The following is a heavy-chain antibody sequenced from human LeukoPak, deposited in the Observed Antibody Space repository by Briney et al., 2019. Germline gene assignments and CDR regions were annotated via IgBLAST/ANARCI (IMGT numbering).Heavy chain of an antibody. CDR1: GDSISSYY. J-gene: IGHJ1*01. V-gene: IGHV4-59*01. Sequence: SATLSLTCTVSGDSISSYYWSWIRQSPEKGLEWIGYIHYTGSTYYNPSLRSRATISVDTSKNQFSLRLISVTAADTAMYYCARSRGNLYFQHWGQGTLVTVSS. D-gene: IGHD6-25*01. CDR2: IHYTGST. CDR3: ARSRGNLYFQH.